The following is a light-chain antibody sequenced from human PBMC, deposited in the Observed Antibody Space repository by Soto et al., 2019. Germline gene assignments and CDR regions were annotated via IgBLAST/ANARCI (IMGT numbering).Light chain of an antibody. V-gene: IGLV1-40*01. CDR2: GNT. CDR3: LAYDGSLSGVL. J-gene: IGLJ2*01. CDR1: STNIGAGFD. Sequence: QSVLTQPPSVSGAPGQGVTISCTGSSTNIGAGFDVQWYQQAPGTAPKLLMYGNTNRPSGVPDRFSGSKSGTSASLAITGLQAEDEADYYCLAYDGSLSGVLFGGGTKLTVL.